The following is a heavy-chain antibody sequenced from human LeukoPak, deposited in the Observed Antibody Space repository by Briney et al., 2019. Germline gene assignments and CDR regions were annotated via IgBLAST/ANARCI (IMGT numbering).Heavy chain of an antibody. CDR2: IRGSGGGT. CDR1: GFTFSSYA. V-gene: IGHV3-23*01. Sequence: GGSLRLSCAASGFTFSSYAMSWVRQAPGKGLEWVSTIRGSGGGTYYADSVKGRFTISRDNSKNTLYLQMNSLRDEDTALYYCAKAGIGVVGYFNYWGQGTLVTVSS. CDR3: AKAGIGVVGYFNY. D-gene: IGHD6-19*01. J-gene: IGHJ4*02.